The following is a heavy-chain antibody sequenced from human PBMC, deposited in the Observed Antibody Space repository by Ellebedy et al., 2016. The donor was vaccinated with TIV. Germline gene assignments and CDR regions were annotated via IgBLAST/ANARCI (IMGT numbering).Heavy chain of an antibody. D-gene: IGHD6-19*01. CDR2: IKQDGSEK. Sequence: GGSLRLSCATSGFTFSNYWMTWIRQAPGKGLEWVANIKQDGSEKYYVDSVKGRFSISRDNAKNSLYVQMNSLTDEDTAVNYCARDQWLGRAYYFDSWGQGTLVTVSS. V-gene: IGHV3-7*01. CDR3: ARDQWLGRAYYFDS. J-gene: IGHJ4*02. CDR1: GFTFSNYW.